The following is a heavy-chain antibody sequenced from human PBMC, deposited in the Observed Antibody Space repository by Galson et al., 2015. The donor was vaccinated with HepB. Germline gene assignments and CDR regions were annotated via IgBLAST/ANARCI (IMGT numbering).Heavy chain of an antibody. Sequence: SCKVSGYTLPELSMHWVRQAPGKGLEWMGGFDPEDGETIYAQKFQGRVTMTEDTSTDTAYMELSSLRSEDTAVYYCATIKWELNNWFDPWGQGTLVTVSS. V-gene: IGHV1-24*01. CDR3: ATIKWELNNWFDP. J-gene: IGHJ5*02. CDR2: FDPEDGET. CDR1: GYTLPELS. D-gene: IGHD1-26*01.